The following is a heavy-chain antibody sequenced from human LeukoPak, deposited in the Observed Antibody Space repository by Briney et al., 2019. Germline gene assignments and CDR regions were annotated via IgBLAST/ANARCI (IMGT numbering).Heavy chain of an antibody. CDR1: GYTFTGYY. D-gene: IGHD6-13*01. V-gene: IGHV1-2*02. CDR2: INPNNGGT. CDR3: AREATVVAAGTAGINFDY. Sequence: ASVTVSFKASGYTFTGYYMHWVRQAPGQGLEWMGWINPNNGGTHYAQKFQGRVTMTRDTSITTAYMELSRLRSDDTAMYYCAREATVVAAGTAGINFDYWGQGTLVTVSS. J-gene: IGHJ4*02.